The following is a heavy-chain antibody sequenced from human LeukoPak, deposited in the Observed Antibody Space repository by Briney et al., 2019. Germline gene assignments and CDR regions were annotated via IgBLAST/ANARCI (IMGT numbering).Heavy chain of an antibody. CDR2: INSDGRST. D-gene: IGHD1-26*01. CDR1: GFTVSSNY. CDR3: ATDQGGATRIDY. V-gene: IGHV3-74*01. Sequence: QPGGSLRLSCAASGFTVSSNYMSWVRQAPGKGLEWVSRINSDGRSTSYADSVKGRFTISRDNAKKTLYLQMNSLRVEEAAVYYCATDQGGATRIDYWGQGSLVTVSS. J-gene: IGHJ4*02.